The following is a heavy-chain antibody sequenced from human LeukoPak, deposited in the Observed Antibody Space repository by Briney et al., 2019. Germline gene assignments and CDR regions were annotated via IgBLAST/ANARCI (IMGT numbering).Heavy chain of an antibody. CDR1: GLIFSKYW. D-gene: IGHD6-19*01. CDR2: IKPDGSEK. Sequence: GGSLRLSGAASGLIFSKYWMTWVRQAPGKGLEWVASIKPDGSEKYYLDSVKGRFTISRDNARDSLYLQMNSLRDDDTSVYFCARDASALYWGRGTLVTVSS. CDR3: ARDASALY. V-gene: IGHV3-7*01. J-gene: IGHJ4*02.